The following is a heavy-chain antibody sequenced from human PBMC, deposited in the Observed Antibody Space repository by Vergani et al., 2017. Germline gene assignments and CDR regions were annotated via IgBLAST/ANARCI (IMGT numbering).Heavy chain of an antibody. CDR2: IYAGYSDV. V-gene: IGHV5-51*03. Sequence: EVQLVQSGAEVKKPGESLKISCQGSGYSITNYWIALVRQRPGKGLEWMGIIYAGYSDVRYSPSIQGQVTMSVDKSLSPAYLQWSSLKASDTATYYCAKTHDFSSLYSSYNWFDPWGQGTQVTVSS. CDR1: GYSITNYW. CDR3: AKTHDFSSLYSSYNWFDP. J-gene: IGHJ5*02. D-gene: IGHD3-3*01.